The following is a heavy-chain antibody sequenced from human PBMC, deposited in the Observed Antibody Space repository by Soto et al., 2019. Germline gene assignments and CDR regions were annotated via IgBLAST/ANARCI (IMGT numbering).Heavy chain of an antibody. J-gene: IGHJ4*02. CDR3: AGELSNSPEYFDF. Sequence: ASETLSLTCTVSGGSISSYYWSWIRQPAGKGLEWIGRIYTSGSTNYNPSLKSRVTMSVDTSKNQFSLSLNSLNAADTAVYYCAGELSNSPEYFDFWGLGTLVTVSS. CDR2: IYTSGST. V-gene: IGHV4-4*07. D-gene: IGHD6-6*01. CDR1: GGSISSYY.